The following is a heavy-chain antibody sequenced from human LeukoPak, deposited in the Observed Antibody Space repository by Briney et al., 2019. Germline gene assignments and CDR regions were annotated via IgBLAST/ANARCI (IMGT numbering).Heavy chain of an antibody. Sequence: ASVKVSCKASGYTFNGYYMHWVRQAPGQGLEWMGWINPNSGGTNYAQKFQGRVTMTRDTAISTAYMELSRLRSDDTAVYNCARTLGYCSSSSCYGGDYDAFDIWGQGTMVTVSS. CDR2: INPNSGGT. J-gene: IGHJ3*02. V-gene: IGHV1-2*02. CDR1: GYTFNGYY. D-gene: IGHD2-2*03. CDR3: ARTLGYCSSSSCYGGDYDAFDI.